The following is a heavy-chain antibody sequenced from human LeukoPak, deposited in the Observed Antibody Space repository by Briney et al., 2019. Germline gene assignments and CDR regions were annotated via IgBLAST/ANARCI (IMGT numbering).Heavy chain of an antibody. J-gene: IGHJ4*02. CDR1: GFTFDDYA. D-gene: IGHD4-23*01. Sequence: GGSLRLSCAASGFTFDDYAMHWVRQAPGKGLEWVSGISWNSGSIGYADSVKGRFTISRDNAKNSLYLQMNSLRAEDTALYYCARAYCGGNSVYLPFYWGQGTLVTVSS. CDR3: ARAYCGGNSVYLPFY. CDR2: ISWNSGSI. V-gene: IGHV3-9*01.